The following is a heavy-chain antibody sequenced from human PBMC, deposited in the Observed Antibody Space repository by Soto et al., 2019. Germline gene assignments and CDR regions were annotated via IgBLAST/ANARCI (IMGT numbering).Heavy chain of an antibody. Sequence: GGSLRLSCAASGFTFSSYGMHWVRQAPGKGLEWVAVISYDGSNKYYADSVKGRFTISRDNSKNTVYLQMNSLRAEDTAVFYCARDSGLSIVMYYFDYWGQGTLVTVSS. V-gene: IGHV3-30*03. D-gene: IGHD2-21*01. CDR3: ARDSGLSIVMYYFDY. J-gene: IGHJ4*02. CDR1: GFTFSSYG. CDR2: ISYDGSNK.